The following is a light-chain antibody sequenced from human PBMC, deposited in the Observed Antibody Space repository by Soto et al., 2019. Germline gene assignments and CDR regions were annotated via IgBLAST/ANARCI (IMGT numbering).Light chain of an antibody. Sequence: QSVLTQPPSASGSPGQSVTISCTGTRSDVGGYNYVSWYQQHPGKAPKLMIYEVSQWPSGVPDRFSGSKSGNTASLTVSGLQAEDEADYYCSSYAGSNNVVFGGGTKLTVL. V-gene: IGLV2-8*01. CDR2: EVS. CDR3: SSYAGSNNVV. J-gene: IGLJ2*01. CDR1: RSDVGGYNY.